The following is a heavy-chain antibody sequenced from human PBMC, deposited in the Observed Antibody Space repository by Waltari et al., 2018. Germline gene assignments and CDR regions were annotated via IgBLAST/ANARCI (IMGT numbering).Heavy chain of an antibody. CDR3: ARDFNRGWGGSAVLNWFDP. CDR2: IYYSGST. V-gene: IGHV4-59*11. Sequence: QVQLQESGPGLVKPSETLSLTCTVSGGSISSHYWSWIRQPPGKGLEWIGYIYYSGSTNYNPSLKSRVTISVDTSKNQFSLKLSSVTAADTAVYYCARDFNRGWGGSAVLNWFDPWGQGTLVTVSS. CDR1: GGSISSHY. J-gene: IGHJ5*02. D-gene: IGHD3-16*01.